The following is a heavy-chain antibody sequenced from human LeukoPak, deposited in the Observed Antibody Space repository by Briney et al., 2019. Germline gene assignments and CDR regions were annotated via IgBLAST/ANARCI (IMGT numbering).Heavy chain of an antibody. Sequence: PGGSLRLSCAASGFTFSSYGMHWVRQAPGKGLEWVAVIWYDGSNKYYADSVKGRFTISRDNSKNTLYLQMNSLRAEDTAVYHCARGDDYYDSSGYYPGRDYWGQGTLVTVSS. V-gene: IGHV3-33*01. CDR1: GFTFSSYG. CDR3: ARGDDYYDSSGYYPGRDY. D-gene: IGHD3-22*01. CDR2: IWYDGSNK. J-gene: IGHJ4*02.